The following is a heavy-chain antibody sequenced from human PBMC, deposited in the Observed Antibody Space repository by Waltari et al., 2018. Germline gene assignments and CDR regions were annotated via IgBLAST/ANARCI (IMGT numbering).Heavy chain of an antibody. V-gene: IGHV1-69*05. CDR1: GGTLSDYT. CDR2: IIPIFGTA. D-gene: IGHD2-21*01. J-gene: IGHJ4*02. CDR3: ARGGRDTVVREFDY. Sequence: QVQMVQSGAEVKKPGSSVKVSCKTSGGTLSDYTINWVRQAPGQGLEWMGGIIPIFGTANHAQKFQGRVTITRDTSASTAYMELSSLRSEDTAVYYCARGGRDTVVREFDYWGQGTLVTVSS.